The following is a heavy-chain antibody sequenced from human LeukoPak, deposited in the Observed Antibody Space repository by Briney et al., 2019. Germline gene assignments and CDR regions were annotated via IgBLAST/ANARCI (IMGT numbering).Heavy chain of an antibody. CDR2: INHSGST. CDR1: GGSFSGYY. Sequence: ASETLSLTCAVYGGSFSGYYWSWIRQPPGKGLEWIGEINHSGSTNYNPSLKSRVTISVDTSKNQFSLKLSSVTAADTAVYYCARVRKQYSYGLSYYYMDVWGKGTTVTVSS. D-gene: IGHD5-18*01. V-gene: IGHV4-34*01. J-gene: IGHJ6*03. CDR3: ARVRKQYSYGLSYYYMDV.